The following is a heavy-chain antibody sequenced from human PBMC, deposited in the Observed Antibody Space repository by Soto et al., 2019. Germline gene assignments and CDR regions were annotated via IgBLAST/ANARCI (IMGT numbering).Heavy chain of an antibody. J-gene: IGHJ4*02. V-gene: IGHV3-74*01. CDR3: ARDDNPDY. CDR1: GFTFNTYW. Sequence: GGSLRLSCAASGFTFNTYWMHWVRQAPGKGLIWVSRLNGDGSTKDYADSVKGRFTMSRDNAKSTVYLQMHSLRAEDTAVYYCARDDNPDYWGQGTLVTVSS. CDR2: LNGDGSTK. D-gene: IGHD1-20*01.